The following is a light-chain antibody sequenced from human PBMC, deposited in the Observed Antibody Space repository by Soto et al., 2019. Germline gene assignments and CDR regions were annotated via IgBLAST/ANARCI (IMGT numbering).Light chain of an antibody. CDR2: DVS. J-gene: IGLJ1*01. V-gene: IGLV2-14*01. CDR3: SSYTSSSTYV. CDR1: SSDVGGYKY. Sequence: QSVLTQPASASGSPGQSITISCTGSSSDVGGYKYVSWYQQYPGKAPKLMIYDVSNRPSGVSNRFSGSKSGNTASLTISGLQAEDEADYYCSSYTSSSTYVFGTGTKVTVL.